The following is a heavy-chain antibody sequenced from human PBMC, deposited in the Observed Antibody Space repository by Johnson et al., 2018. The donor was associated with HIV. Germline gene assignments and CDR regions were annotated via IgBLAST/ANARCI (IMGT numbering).Heavy chain of an antibody. CDR3: ARAGGPYGSGSYWGSGLDAFDI. CDR2: IYSGGST. Sequence: QVQLVESGGGVVQPGGSLRLSCAASGFPFSSYGMHWVRQAPGKGLAWVSAIYSGGSTYYADSVKGRFTISSDNSKNTLYLQMNSLRAEDTAVYYCARAGGPYGSGSYWGSGLDAFDIWGQGTMVTVSS. D-gene: IGHD3-10*01. J-gene: IGHJ3*02. V-gene: IGHV3-NL1*01. CDR1: GFPFSSYG.